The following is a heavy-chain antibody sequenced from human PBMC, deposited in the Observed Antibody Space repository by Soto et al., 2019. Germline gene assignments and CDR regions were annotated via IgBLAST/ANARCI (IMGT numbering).Heavy chain of an antibody. J-gene: IGHJ4*02. CDR1: GFTFSRYA. V-gene: IGHV3-23*01. CDR2: ISDSGST. D-gene: IGHD2-2*01. Sequence: EVQVLESGGGLVQPGGSLRLSCVASGFTFSRYAMNWVRQAPGKGLEWVSTISDSGSTYYTDSVKGRFTISRDNSKNTLYLQMHTLRAEDTAVYYCAKGAEGICSSTSFLYYFDYWGQGTLVTVSS. CDR3: AKGAEGICSSTSFLYYFDY.